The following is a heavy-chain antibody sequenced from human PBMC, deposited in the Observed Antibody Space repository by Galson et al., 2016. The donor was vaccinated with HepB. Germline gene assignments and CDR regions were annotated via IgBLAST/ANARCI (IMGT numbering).Heavy chain of an antibody. CDR1: GFTFRSYA. J-gene: IGHJ4*02. CDR3: AKDGGYCSDATCYYRNS. CDR2: ITRSGGWI. D-gene: IGHD2-15*01. Sequence: SLRLSCAASGFTFRSYAMSWVRQAPGKGLEWVSTITRSGGWIKYADSVNGRHIPSRDNSKNTLYLQLNSLRAEDTAVYYCAKDGGYCSDATCYYRNSGGQGTLVSVSS. V-gene: IGHV3-23*01.